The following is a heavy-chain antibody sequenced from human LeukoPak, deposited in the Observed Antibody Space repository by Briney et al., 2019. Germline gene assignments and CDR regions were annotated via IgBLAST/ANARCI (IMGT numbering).Heavy chain of an antibody. CDR1: GFTFSSYS. CDR3: ARVRVGATLAEYFQH. Sequence: GSLRLSCAASGFTFSSYSMNWVRQAPGKGLEWVSSISSNSKYIYYADSVKGRFTISRDNAKNSLYLQMNSLRAEDTAVYYCARVRVGATLAEYFQHWGQGTLVTVSS. V-gene: IGHV3-21*01. J-gene: IGHJ1*01. D-gene: IGHD1-26*01. CDR2: ISSNSKYI.